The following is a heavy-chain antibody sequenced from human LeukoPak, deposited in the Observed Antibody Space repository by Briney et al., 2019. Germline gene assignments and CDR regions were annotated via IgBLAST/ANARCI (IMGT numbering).Heavy chain of an antibody. CDR3: ARDRGGYCSSSSCLSDFDY. J-gene: IGHJ4*02. V-gene: IGHV1-2*02. CDR1: GYTFTGYY. D-gene: IGHD2-15*01. CDR2: INPNSGGT. Sequence: ASVKVSCKTSGYTFTGYYMHWVRQAPGQGLEWMGWINPNSGGTNYAQKFQGRVTMTRDTSISTAYMELSRLRSDDTAVYYCARDRGGYCSSSSCLSDFDYWGQGTLVIVSS.